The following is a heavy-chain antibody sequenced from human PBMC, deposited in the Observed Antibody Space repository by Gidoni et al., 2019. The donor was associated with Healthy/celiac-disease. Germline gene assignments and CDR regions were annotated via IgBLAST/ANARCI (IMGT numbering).Heavy chain of an antibody. CDR1: GGSISSGGYS. J-gene: IGHJ5*02. Sequence: QLQLPESGSGLVKPSQTLSLTCAVSGGSISSGGYSWSWIRQPPGKGLEWIGYIYHSGSTYYNPSLKSRVTISVDRSKNQFSLKLSSVTAADTAVYYCARGTTSIAARCWFDPWGQGTLVTVSS. V-gene: IGHV4-30-2*01. D-gene: IGHD6-6*01. CDR3: ARGTTSIAARCWFDP. CDR2: IYHSGST.